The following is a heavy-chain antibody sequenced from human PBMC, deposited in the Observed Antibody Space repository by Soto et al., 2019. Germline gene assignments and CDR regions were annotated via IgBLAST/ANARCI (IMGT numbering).Heavy chain of an antibody. D-gene: IGHD6-19*01. Sequence: GGSLRLSCAASGFTFTKFAMSWVRQAPGKGLEWVAAISGPGGSTNYAESVKGRFTISRDNSKDTVSLQMNSLRVEDTAVYFCAKDRHIAVSHFDFWGQGTLVTVSS. CDR1: GFTFTKFA. CDR2: ISGPGGST. J-gene: IGHJ4*02. V-gene: IGHV3-23*01. CDR3: AKDRHIAVSHFDF.